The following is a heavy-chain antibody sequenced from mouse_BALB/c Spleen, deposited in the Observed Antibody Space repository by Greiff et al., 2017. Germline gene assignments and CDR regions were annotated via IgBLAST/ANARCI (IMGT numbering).Heavy chain of an antibody. CDR1: GYTFTSYW. D-gene: IGHD3-1*01. CDR2: IDPSDSET. CDR3: AREKGPRASYYYAMDY. J-gene: IGHJ4*01. V-gene: IGHV1-69*02. Sequence: QVQLQQPGAELVKPGAPVKLSCKASGYTFTSYWMNWVKQRPGRGLEWIGRIDPSDSETHYNQKFKDKATLTVDKSSSTAYIQLSSLTSEDSAVYYCAREKGPRASYYYAMDYWGQGTSVTVSS.